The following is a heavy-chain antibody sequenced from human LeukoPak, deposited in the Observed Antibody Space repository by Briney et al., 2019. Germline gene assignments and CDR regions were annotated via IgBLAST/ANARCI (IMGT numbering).Heavy chain of an antibody. CDR3: AKAPNDYGDYVYYFDY. CDR2: ISGDGGST. Sequence: GGSLRLSCAASGFTFDDYAMHWVRQAPGKGLEWVSLISGDGGSTYNADSVKGRFTISRDNSKNSLYLQMNSLRTEDTALYYCAKAPNDYGDYVYYFDYWGQGTLVTVSS. CDR1: GFTFDDYA. J-gene: IGHJ4*02. V-gene: IGHV3-43*02. D-gene: IGHD4-17*01.